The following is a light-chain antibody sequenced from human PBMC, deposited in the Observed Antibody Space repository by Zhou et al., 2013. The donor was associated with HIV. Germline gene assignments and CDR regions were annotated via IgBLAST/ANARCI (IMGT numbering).Light chain of an antibody. CDR3: MQATHFPRT. CDR1: HSLVHRDGSTY. V-gene: IGKV2-24*01. CDR2: TVW. Sequence: VLTQTPLIIPVTLGQPASISCTSSHSLVHRDGSTYLSWYHLRPGQPPRPLIYTVWRVFSGAPDRISGGGRGTNFTLTIDAVETEDVGIYVCMQATHFPRTFGQGTKVEI. J-gene: IGKJ1*01.